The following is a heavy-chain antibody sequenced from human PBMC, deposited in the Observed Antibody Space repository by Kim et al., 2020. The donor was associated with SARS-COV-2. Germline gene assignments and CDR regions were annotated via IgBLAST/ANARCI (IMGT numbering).Heavy chain of an antibody. V-gene: IGHV7-4-1*02. D-gene: IGHD6-13*01. CDR1: GYTFTSYA. CDR3: ARGGRYSTSWFLDD. CDR2: INTNNGNT. J-gene: IGHJ4*02. Sequence: ASVKVSCKASGYTFTSYAMNWVRQAPGQGLEWMGRINTNNGNTTYAQGFTGRFAFSLDTSVSTAYLQISSLRAEDTAVYYCARGGRYSTSWFLDDWGQGTLVTVSS.